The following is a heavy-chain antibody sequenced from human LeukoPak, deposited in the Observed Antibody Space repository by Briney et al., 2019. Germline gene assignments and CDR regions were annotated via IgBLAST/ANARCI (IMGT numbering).Heavy chain of an antibody. Sequence: SCKASGGTFSSYAMHWVRQAPGKGLEWVAVISYDGSNKYYADSVKGRFTISRDNSKNTLYLQMNSLRAEDTAVYYCARDPALRYFDWSFDYWGQGTLVTVSS. D-gene: IGHD3-9*01. V-gene: IGHV3-30-3*01. J-gene: IGHJ4*02. CDR2: ISYDGSNK. CDR3: ARDPALRYFDWSFDY. CDR1: GGTFSSYA.